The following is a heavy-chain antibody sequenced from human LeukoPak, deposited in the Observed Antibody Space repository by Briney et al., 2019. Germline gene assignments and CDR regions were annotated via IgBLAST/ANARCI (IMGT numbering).Heavy chain of an antibody. V-gene: IGHV4-4*07. CDR1: AGSISNYY. J-gene: IGHJ4*02. D-gene: IGHD5-24*01. CDR3: ARDPDGYKFFDY. CDR2: IYTSGST. Sequence: SETLSLTCTVSAGSISNYYWSWIRQPAGKGLEWIGRIYTSGSTNYNPSLKSRVTMSVDTSKNQFSLKLSSVTAADTAVYYCARDPDGYKFFDYWGRGSPVTVSS.